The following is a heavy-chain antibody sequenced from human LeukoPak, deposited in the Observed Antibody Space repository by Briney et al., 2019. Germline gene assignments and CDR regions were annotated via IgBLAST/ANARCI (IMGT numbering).Heavy chain of an antibody. CDR2: ISAGSGST. CDR1: GLTFSNYA. V-gene: IGHV3-23*01. CDR3: AIHESSVPY. J-gene: IGHJ4*02. D-gene: IGHD1-26*01. Sequence: GGSLRLSCAASGLTFSNYAMTWVRQAPGNGQEWVSGISAGSGSTYYADSVKGRFTISRDNSKNTLYLQMSSLRAEDTAIYYCAIHESSVPYWGQGTLVTVSS.